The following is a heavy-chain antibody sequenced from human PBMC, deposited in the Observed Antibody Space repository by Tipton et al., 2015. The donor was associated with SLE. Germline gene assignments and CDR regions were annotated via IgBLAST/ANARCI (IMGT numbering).Heavy chain of an antibody. V-gene: IGHV4-34*01. D-gene: IGHD3-9*01. CDR2: INHSGST. CDR1: GGSFSGYY. Sequence: TLSLTCAVYGGSFSGYYWSWIRQPPGKGLEWIGEINHSGSTNYKPSLKSRVTISVDTSKNQFSLKLSSVTAADTAVHYCASGILTGHAGFDVWGPGTMVTVSS. J-gene: IGHJ3*01. CDR3: ASGILTGHAGFDV.